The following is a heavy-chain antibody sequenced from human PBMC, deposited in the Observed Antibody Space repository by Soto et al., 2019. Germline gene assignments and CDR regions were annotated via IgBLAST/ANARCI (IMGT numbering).Heavy chain of an antibody. D-gene: IGHD3-10*01. V-gene: IGHV4-59*08. CDR1: GGSSSSYY. J-gene: IGHJ6*03. Sequence: SETLSLTCTVSGGSSSSYYWSWIRQPPGKGLEWIGYIYYSGSTNYNPSLKSRVTISVDTSKNQFSLKLSSVTAADTAVYYCARHGTGYYYRSGGDPYYYHYMDVWGKGTTVTVS. CDR2: IYYSGST. CDR3: ARHGTGYYYRSGGDPYYYHYMDV.